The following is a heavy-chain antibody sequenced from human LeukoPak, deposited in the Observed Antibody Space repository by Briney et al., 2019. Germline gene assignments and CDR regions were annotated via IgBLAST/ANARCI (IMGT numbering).Heavy chain of an antibody. J-gene: IGHJ4*02. CDR3: ASDCSSTSCYSGIL. D-gene: IGHD2-2*01. V-gene: IGHV4-31*11. CDR2: IYYSGST. Sequence: SETLSLTCAVSGGSISSGGYSWSWIRQHPGKGLEWIGYIYYSGSTYYNPSLKSRVTISVDTSKNQFSLKLSSVTAADTAVYYCASDCSSTSCYSGILWGQGTLVTVSS. CDR1: GGSISSGGYS.